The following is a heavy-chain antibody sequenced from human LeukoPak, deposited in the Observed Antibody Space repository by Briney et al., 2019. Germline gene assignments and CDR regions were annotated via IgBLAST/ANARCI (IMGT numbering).Heavy chain of an antibody. Sequence: PSETLSLTCVLDGGSFSGYYWSWIRHPPGEGLECIGESNHSGNTNYNPSRKSRVTISVDTTNNQFSLKLSSVTAADTAVYYWARGRRLRGSRDYWGQGTLVTVSS. J-gene: IGHJ4*02. V-gene: IGHV4-34*01. CDR3: ARGRRLRGSRDY. CDR2: SNHSGNT. D-gene: IGHD4-17*01. CDR1: GGSFSGYY.